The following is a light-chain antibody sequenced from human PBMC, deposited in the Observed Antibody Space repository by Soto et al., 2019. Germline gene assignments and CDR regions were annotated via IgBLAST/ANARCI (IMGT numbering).Light chain of an antibody. CDR1: NTDVGGYNY. V-gene: IGLV2-14*01. Sequence: QSALTQPAAVSGSPGQSITVSCTGTNTDVGGYNYVSWYQHRPGKAPRLMIYEVRNRLSGVSNRFSGSKSGHTASLTISGLQSEDEADYYCTSYTPTGALVFGSGTKLTVL. J-gene: IGLJ3*02. CDR2: EVR. CDR3: TSYTPTGALV.